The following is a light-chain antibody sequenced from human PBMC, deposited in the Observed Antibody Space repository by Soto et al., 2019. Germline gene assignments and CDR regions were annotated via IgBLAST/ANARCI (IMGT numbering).Light chain of an antibody. V-gene: IGKV3-15*01. J-gene: IGKJ1*01. CDR2: GAS. CDR3: QQYYNRSSWT. Sequence: EIVMTQSPATRSVSPGERASLSCRASQSVNTNVAWYQQKPGQAPRLLIYGASTRATGIPARFSGSGSGTDFTLTISGLQSEDFAVYYCQQYYNRSSWTFGQGAKVEVK. CDR1: QSVNTN.